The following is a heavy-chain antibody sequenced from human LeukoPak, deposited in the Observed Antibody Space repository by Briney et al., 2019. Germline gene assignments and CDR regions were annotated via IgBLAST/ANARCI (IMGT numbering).Heavy chain of an antibody. CDR3: ARDGGIEVRGAADH. J-gene: IGHJ4*02. D-gene: IGHD3-10*01. CDR2: ITPLFGTS. Sequence: EASVKVSCKASGGTFDNYAFSWVRQAPGQGLEWMGRITPLFGTSKYAQNFQGRVTITADTSTSTAYMELSSLRSEDTAVYYCARDGGIEVRGAADHWGQGTLVTVSS. V-gene: IGHV1-69*06. CDR1: GGTFDNYA.